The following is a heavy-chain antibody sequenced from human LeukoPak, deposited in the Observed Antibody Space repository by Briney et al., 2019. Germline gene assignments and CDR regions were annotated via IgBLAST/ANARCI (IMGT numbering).Heavy chain of an antibody. Sequence: SETLSLTCTVSGGSTSQPPGKGLEYIGGLFYSGSTFYSPPLKSRDTMPVDTSKNQFSLKLSSVTAADTAVYYCARDIAGSYFRFGAFDIWGQGTMVTVSS. V-gene: IGHV4-39*07. D-gene: IGHD3-10*01. J-gene: IGHJ3*02. CDR2: LFYSGST. CDR3: ARDIAGSYFRFGAFDI. CDR1: GGSTS.